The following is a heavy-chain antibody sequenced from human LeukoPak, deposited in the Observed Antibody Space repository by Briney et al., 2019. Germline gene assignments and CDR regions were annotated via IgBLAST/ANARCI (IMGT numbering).Heavy chain of an antibody. Sequence: PSQTLSLTCTVSGGSISSGSYYWSWIRQPAGKGLEWIGRIYTSGSTNYNPSLKSRVTISVDTSKNQFSLKLSSVTAADTAVYYCARVGQTTVTRNWYFDLWGRGTLVTVSS. CDR2: IYTSGST. D-gene: IGHD4-11*01. V-gene: IGHV4-61*02. CDR3: ARVGQTTVTRNWYFDL. CDR1: GGSISSGSYY. J-gene: IGHJ2*01.